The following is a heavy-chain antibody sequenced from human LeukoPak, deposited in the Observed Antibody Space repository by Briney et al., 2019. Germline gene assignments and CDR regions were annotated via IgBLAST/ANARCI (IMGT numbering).Heavy chain of an antibody. D-gene: IGHD6-19*01. V-gene: IGHV1-46*01. CDR3: ARGGSLAVAPHLHYFDY. Sequence: GASVTVSCKASGYTFIAYYIHWVRQATGQGLEWMGIINPSGGSTTYAQNFQGRVTMTRDTSTSAVYMELSSLRSEDTAVYYCARGGSLAVAPHLHYFDYWGQGTLVTVSS. CDR1: GYTFIAYY. CDR2: INPSGGST. J-gene: IGHJ4*02.